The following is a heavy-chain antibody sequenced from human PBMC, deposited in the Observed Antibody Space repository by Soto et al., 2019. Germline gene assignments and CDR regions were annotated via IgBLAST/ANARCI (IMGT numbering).Heavy chain of an antibody. J-gene: IGHJ4*02. Sequence: ETLSLTCTLSGLSISSSNYYWGWTPQPPWTGLEWIGSLYSSGSAYYNPSLKSRVTISVDTSKNQFSLKLNSVTAADTAVYYCAGGTHCSSYSCLPGYFDDWGLGTMVTVSS. CDR3: AGGTHCSSYSCLPGYFDD. D-gene: IGHD2-2*01. CDR1: GLSISSSNYY. CDR2: LYSSGSA. V-gene: IGHV4-39*01.